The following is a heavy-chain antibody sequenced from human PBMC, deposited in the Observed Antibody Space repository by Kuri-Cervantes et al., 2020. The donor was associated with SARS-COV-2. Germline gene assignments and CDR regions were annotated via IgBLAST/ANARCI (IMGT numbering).Heavy chain of an antibody. Sequence: CTVSGGSISSSSYYWGWIRQPPGKGLEWIGSIYYSGDSDRNPALKSRVTISVDTSKSQFSLSLSSVTAADTALYYCARVSINHYYDRSGYYLDVWGEGTTVTVSS. J-gene: IGHJ6*03. CDR3: ARVSINHYYDRSGYYLDV. D-gene: IGHD3-22*01. CDR2: IYYSGDS. V-gene: IGHV4-39*07. CDR1: GGSISSSSYY.